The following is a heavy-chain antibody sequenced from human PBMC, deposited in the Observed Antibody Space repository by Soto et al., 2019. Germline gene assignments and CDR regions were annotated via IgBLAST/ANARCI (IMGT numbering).Heavy chain of an antibody. V-gene: IGHV3-48*03. CDR1: GFTFSSYE. Sequence: GGSLRLSCAASGFTFSSYEMNWVRQAPGKGLEWGSYISSSGSTIYYADSVKVRFTISRDNAKNSLYLRMNSLRAEDTAVYYCARDHKGGYYYYGMDVWGQGTTGTVSS. CDR2: ISSSGSTI. J-gene: IGHJ6*02. CDR3: ARDHKGGYYYYGMDV.